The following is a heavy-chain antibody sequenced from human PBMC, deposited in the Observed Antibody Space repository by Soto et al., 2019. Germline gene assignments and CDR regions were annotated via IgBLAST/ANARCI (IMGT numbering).Heavy chain of an antibody. D-gene: IGHD6-25*01. CDR2: ISSSSSYI. CDR3: ARCVHSGYGDNDAFDI. CDR1: GFTFSSYS. J-gene: IGHJ3*02. V-gene: IGHV3-21*01. Sequence: PGGSLRLSCAASGFTFSSYSMNWVRQAPGKGLEWVSSISSSSSYIYYADSVKGRFTISRDNAKNSLYLQMNSLRAEDTAVYYCARCVHSGYGDNDAFDIWGQGTMVTVSS.